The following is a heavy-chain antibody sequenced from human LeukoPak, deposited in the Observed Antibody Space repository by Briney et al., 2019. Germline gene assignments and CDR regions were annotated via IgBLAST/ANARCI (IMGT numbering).Heavy chain of an antibody. D-gene: IGHD3-22*01. CDR1: GYTFTSYD. V-gene: IGHV1-8*01. CDR3: ARGAGPTTSPNYYDSSGYYLWYFDY. Sequence: GASVKVSCTASGYTFTSYDINWVRQATGQGLEWMGWMNPNSGNTGYAQKFQGRVTMTRNTSISTAYMELSSLRSEDTAVYYCARGAGPTTSPNYYDSSGYYLWYFDYWGQGTLVTVSS. J-gene: IGHJ4*02. CDR2: MNPNSGNT.